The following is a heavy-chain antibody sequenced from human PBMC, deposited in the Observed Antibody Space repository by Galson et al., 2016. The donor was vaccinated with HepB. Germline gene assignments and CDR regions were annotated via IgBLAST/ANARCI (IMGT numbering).Heavy chain of an antibody. CDR3: ARLGGNSGTVDS. Sequence: ETLSLTCTVSGGSISSGRYCWGWIRQPPGEGLEWITTISYNWNTFYNPSLKGRGTISAVTSKNQFSLKLTSVTAADTAVYFCARLGGNSGTVDSWGQGTLVTVSS. CDR1: GGSISSGRYC. CDR2: ISYNWNT. V-gene: IGHV4-39*01. J-gene: IGHJ4*02. D-gene: IGHD4-23*01.